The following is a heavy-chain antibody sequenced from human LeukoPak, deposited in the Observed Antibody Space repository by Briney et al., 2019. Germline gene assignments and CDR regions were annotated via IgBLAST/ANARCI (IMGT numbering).Heavy chain of an antibody. CDR3: AHRHLAAAGIFNWFDP. Sequence: ESGPTLVNPTQTLTLTCTFSGFSLSTSGVGVGWIRQPPGKVLEWLALIYWNDDKRYSPSLKSRLTITKDTSKNQVVLTMTNMDPVDTATYYCAHRHLAAAGIFNWFDPWGQGTLVTVSS. V-gene: IGHV2-5*01. J-gene: IGHJ5*02. D-gene: IGHD6-13*01. CDR1: GFSLSTSGVG. CDR2: IYWNDDK.